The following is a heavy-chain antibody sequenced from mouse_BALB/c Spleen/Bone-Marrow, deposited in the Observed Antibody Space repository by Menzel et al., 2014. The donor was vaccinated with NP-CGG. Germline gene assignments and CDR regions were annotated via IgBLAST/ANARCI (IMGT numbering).Heavy chain of an antibody. V-gene: IGHV1S81*02. J-gene: IGHJ3*01. CDR3: TREGAY. CDR1: GYTFTSYY. CDR2: INHSNGYT. Sequence: QVQLQQPGAELVKPGASVKLSCKASGYTFTSYYMYWVKQRPGQGLEWIREINHSNGYTNFNKKFKSKATLTVDKSSSTAYMQLSSLTSEDSAVYYCTREGAYWGQGTLVTVSA.